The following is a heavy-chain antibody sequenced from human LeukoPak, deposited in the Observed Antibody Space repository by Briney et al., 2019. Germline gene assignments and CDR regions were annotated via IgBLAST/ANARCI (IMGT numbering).Heavy chain of an antibody. D-gene: IGHD6-19*01. CDR3: AIAVAGIFNWFDP. J-gene: IGHJ5*02. CDR2: LYYSGST. V-gene: IGHV4-59*12. Sequence: SETLSLTCSVSGGSISSYYWSWIRQPPGKGLEWIGYLYYSGSTYYNPSLKSRVTISVDTSKNQFSLKLSSVTAADTAVYYCAIAVAGIFNWFDPWGQGTLVTVSS. CDR1: GGSISSYY.